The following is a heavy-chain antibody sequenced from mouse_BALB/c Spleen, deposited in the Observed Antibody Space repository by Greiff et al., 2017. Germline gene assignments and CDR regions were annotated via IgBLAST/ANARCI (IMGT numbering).Heavy chain of an antibody. CDR3: ARSGGNYVVFYDMDY. J-gene: IGHJ4*01. D-gene: IGHD2-1*01. Sequence: QVQLQQSGAELVRPGSSVKMSCKASGYTFTSYWMHWVKQRPGQGLEWIGYINPSTGYTEYNQKFKDKATLTADKSSSTAYMQLSSLTSEDSAVYYCARSGGNYVVFYDMDYWGQGTTVTVSS. CDR2: INPSTGYT. CDR1: GYTFTSYW. V-gene: IGHV1-4*01.